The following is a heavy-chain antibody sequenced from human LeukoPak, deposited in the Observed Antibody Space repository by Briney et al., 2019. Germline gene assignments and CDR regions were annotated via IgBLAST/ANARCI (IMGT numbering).Heavy chain of an antibody. Sequence: SETLSLTCTVSGGSINSYYWSWIRQPPGKGLECIGYIHYTGSTSYNPSLKSRVTISVDTSKNQFSLKLSSVTAADTAVYYCARAVQLERPPPLIGYYYIDVWGKGTTVTVSS. V-gene: IGHV4-59*01. CDR1: GGSINSYY. CDR3: ARAVQLERPPPLIGYYYIDV. D-gene: IGHD1-1*01. CDR2: IHYTGST. J-gene: IGHJ6*03.